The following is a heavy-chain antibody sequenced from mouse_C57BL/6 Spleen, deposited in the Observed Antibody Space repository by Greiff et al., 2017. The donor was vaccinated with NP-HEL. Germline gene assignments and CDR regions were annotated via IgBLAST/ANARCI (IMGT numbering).Heavy chain of an antibody. V-gene: IGHV10-1*01. CDR2: IRSKSNNYAT. D-gene: IGHD1-1*02. J-gene: IGHJ3*01. Sequence: EVKVVESGGGLVQPQGSLKLSCAASGFSFNTYAMNWVRQAPGKGLEWVARIRSKSNNYATYYADSVKDRFTISRDDSESMLYLQMNNLKTEDTAMYYCVTALWAYWGQGTLVTVSA. CDR1: GFSFNTYA. CDR3: VTALWAY.